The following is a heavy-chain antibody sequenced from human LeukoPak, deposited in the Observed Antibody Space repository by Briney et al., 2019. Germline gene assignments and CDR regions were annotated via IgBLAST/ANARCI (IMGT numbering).Heavy chain of an antibody. CDR2: IYYSGST. CDR3: ARDRCSGGSCYMGGDYAFDF. D-gene: IGHD2-15*01. Sequence: PSETLSLTCTVSAGSTSSYYWSWIRQPPGKGLEWIGYIYYSGSTNYNPSLKSRVTISVDTSKKQFSLKLSSVTAADTAVYYCARDRCSGGSCYMGGDYAFDFWGQGTMVTVSS. CDR1: AGSTSSYY. V-gene: IGHV4-59*01. J-gene: IGHJ3*01.